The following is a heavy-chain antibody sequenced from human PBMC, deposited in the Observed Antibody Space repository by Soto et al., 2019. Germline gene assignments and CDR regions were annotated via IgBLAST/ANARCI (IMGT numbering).Heavy chain of an antibody. D-gene: IGHD3-22*01. V-gene: IGHV4-4*02. CDR2: IYHSGST. J-gene: IGHJ5*02. Sequence: SETLSLTCAVSGGSISSSNWWSWVRQPPGKGLEWIGEIYHSGSTNYNPSLKSRVTIPVDKSKNQFSLKLSSVTAADTAVYYCARQGGYYQVLDTWGQGSLVTVSS. CDR3: ARQGGYYQVLDT. CDR1: GGSISSSNW.